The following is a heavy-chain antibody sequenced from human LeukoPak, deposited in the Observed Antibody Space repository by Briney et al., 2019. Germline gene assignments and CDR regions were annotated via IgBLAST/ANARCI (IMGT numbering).Heavy chain of an antibody. CDR2: ISGSGGST. V-gene: IGHV3-23*01. Sequence: GGSLRLSCAASGFTFSSYAMSWVRQAPGKGPEWVSTISGSGGSTYYADSVKGRLTISRDNSKNTLYLQMNSLRAEDTAVYYCAKDLDGDYARYFNLWGRGTLVTVSS. CDR1: GFTFSSYA. J-gene: IGHJ2*01. D-gene: IGHD4-17*01. CDR3: AKDLDGDYARYFNL.